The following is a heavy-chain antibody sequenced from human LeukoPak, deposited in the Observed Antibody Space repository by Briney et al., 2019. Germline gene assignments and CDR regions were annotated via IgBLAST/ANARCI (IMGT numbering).Heavy chain of an antibody. CDR2: IAPSDSYT. D-gene: IGHD3-22*01. Sequence: GESLKISCRVSGYSFPSYWITWVRQMPGKGLEWMGRIAPSDSYTNYSPSFEGHVAFSVDKSTSTVYLQWSSLKASDTAMYYCVRQPPGVYDTTPNWFDPWGQGTLVTVSS. V-gene: IGHV5-10-1*01. J-gene: IGHJ5*02. CDR3: VRQPPGVYDTTPNWFDP. CDR1: GYSFPSYW.